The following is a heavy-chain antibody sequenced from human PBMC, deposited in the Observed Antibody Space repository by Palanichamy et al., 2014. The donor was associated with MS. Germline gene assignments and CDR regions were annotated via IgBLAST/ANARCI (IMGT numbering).Heavy chain of an antibody. V-gene: IGHV3-21*01. D-gene: IGHD6-19*01. CDR2: ISTSGTYI. CDR3: ARDRRERSLAVASP. CDR1: GFTFRNYG. J-gene: IGHJ5*02. Sequence: EVQLVESGGGLVTPGGSLRLACAASGFTFRNYGMHWLRQAPGKGLEWVSCISTSGTYIFYADSVRGRFIISRDDADNSVYLQMNSLGAEDTAVYYCARDRRERSLAVASPWGQGTLVTVSS.